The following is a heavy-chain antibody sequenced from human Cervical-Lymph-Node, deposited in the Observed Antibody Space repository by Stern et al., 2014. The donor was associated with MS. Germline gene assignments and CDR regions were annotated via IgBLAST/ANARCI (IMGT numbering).Heavy chain of an antibody. CDR1: GGPFKTTT. CDR3: ATGPSREAWYSAGVDV. V-gene: IGHV1-69*01. Sequence: QLVQSGAEVTKPGSSAQVSCQASGGPFKTTTVAWVRQAPGQGLEGMGGIFPVFGRPTYAPKFHHRVTITLAGVADPAYMHLTSLTSGGPAVYYCATGPSREAWYSAGVDVWGQGTTVTVSS. CDR2: IFPVFGRP. D-gene: IGHD2-15*01. J-gene: IGHJ6*02.